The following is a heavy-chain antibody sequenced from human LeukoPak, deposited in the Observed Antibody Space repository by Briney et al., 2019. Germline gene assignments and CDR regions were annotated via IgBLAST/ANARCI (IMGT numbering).Heavy chain of an antibody. CDR1: GFAFSSYG. V-gene: IGHV3-30*02. CDR3: AKTQNQWLGTFDY. J-gene: IGHJ4*02. Sequence: PGGSLRLSCAASGFAFSSYGMHWVRQAPGKGLEWVAFIRFDGSDKYYADSVKGRFTISRDNSKNTLYLQMNSLRAEDTAVYYRAKTQNQWLGTFDYWGQGTLVTVSS. CDR2: IRFDGSDK. D-gene: IGHD6-19*01.